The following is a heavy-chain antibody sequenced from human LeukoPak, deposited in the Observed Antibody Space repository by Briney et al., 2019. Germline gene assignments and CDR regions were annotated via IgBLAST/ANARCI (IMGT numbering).Heavy chain of an antibody. Sequence: ASVTVSFKASGSTFTGDYMHWVRQAPGQGLGWMGWINPNSGGTNLAQKYQGRVTVTRDTSIGTAYMELSRMRSDDTAVYYCARDDFRPNGVRRCDYWGQGTLVTVSS. D-gene: IGHD2-8*01. V-gene: IGHV1-2*02. CDR1: GSTFTGDY. CDR3: ARDDFRPNGVRRCDY. CDR2: INPNSGGT. J-gene: IGHJ4*02.